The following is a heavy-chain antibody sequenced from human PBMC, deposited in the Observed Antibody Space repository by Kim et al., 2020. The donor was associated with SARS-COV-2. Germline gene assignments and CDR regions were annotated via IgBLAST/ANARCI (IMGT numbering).Heavy chain of an antibody. J-gene: IGHJ5*02. V-gene: IGHV4-39*07. D-gene: IGHD3-3*01. CDR3: ARDGADILFGPRNWFDP. CDR1: GGFISSSSYY. CDR2: SYYSGST. Sequence: SETLSLTCSVSGGFISSSSYYWGWIRQPPGKGLEWIGSSYYSGSTYYNPSLKSRVTISVDTSKNQFSLKLSSVTAADTAVYYCARDGADILFGPRNWFDPWGQGTLVTVSS.